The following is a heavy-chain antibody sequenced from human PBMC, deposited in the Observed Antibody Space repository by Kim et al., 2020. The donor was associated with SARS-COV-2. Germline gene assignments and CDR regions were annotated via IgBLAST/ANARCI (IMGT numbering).Heavy chain of an antibody. D-gene: IGHD2-15*01. Sequence: SVKGRFTISRENAKNSLYLQMNSLRAGDTAVYYCARVAYCSGGSCYGMDVWGQGTTVTVSS. V-gene: IGHV3-13*01. CDR3: ARVAYCSGGSCYGMDV. J-gene: IGHJ6*02.